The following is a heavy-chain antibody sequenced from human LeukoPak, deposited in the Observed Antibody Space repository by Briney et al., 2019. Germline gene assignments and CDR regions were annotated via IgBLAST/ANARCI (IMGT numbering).Heavy chain of an antibody. CDR3: ARGYYYGSGSYFDY. CDR1: GFTVSSNY. Sequence: PGGSLRLSCAASGFTVSSNYMSWVRQAPGKGLEWVSVIYSGGSTCYADSVKGRFTISRDNSKNTLYLQMNSLRAEDTAVYYCARGYYYGSGSYFDYWGQGTLVTVSS. J-gene: IGHJ4*02. D-gene: IGHD3-10*01. CDR2: IYSGGST. V-gene: IGHV3-53*01.